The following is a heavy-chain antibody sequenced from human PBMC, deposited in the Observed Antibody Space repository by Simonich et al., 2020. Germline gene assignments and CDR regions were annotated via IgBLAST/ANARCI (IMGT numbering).Heavy chain of an antibody. D-gene: IGHD6-13*01. J-gene: IGHJ6*02. V-gene: IGHV4-38-2*01. CDR2: IYHSGST. CDR3: ARVGCSNYYYYGMDV. Sequence: QVQLQESGPGLVKPSETLSLTCAVSGYSISSGSYWGWTRQPPRKGLEWIGRIYHSGSTYYNPSLKSRVTISVDTSKNQFSLKLSSVTAADTAVYYCARVGCSNYYYYGMDVWSQGTTVTVSS. CDR1: GYSISSGSY.